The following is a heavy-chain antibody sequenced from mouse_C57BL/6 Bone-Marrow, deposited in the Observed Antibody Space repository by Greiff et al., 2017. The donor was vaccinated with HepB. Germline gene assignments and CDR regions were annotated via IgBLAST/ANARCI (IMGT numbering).Heavy chain of an antibody. J-gene: IGHJ1*03. V-gene: IGHV10-1*01. CDR1: GFSFNTYA. CDR3: VRQGGPITTVV. CDR2: IRSKSNNYAT. D-gene: IGHD1-1*01. Sequence: EVKLVESGGGLVQPKGSLKLSCAASGFSFNTYAMNWVRQAPGKGLEWVARIRSKSNNYATYYADSVKDRFTISRDDSESMLYLQMNNLKTEDTAMYYCVRQGGPITTVVRGTGTTVTVSS.